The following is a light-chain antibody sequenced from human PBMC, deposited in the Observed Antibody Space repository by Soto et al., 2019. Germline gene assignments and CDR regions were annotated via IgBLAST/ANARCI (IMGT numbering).Light chain of an antibody. V-gene: IGKV1-39*01. CDR3: QQGDSFPFT. J-gene: IGKJ4*01. Sequence: DIQMTQSPSTLSASVGDRFTITCRASQRISTYLNWYQQKPGKAPNLLIWDASTLQSGVPSGFSGSGSGTDFTLIISSLQPEDVATYFCQQGDSFPFTFGGGTKVDIK. CDR1: QRISTY. CDR2: DAS.